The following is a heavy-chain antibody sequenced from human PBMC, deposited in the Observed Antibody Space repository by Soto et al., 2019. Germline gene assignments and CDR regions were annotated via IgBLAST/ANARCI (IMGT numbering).Heavy chain of an antibody. CDR2: IIPCIGTA. CDR1: GGTFSSYA. J-gene: IGHJ6*02. V-gene: IGHV1-69*18. Sequence: QVQLVQSGAEVKKPGSSVTVSCKASGGTFSSYAISWVRQAPGQGLEWMGRIIPCIGTANYAQKFQGRVTITADESTSTAYMELTSLRSEDTAVYYCARVVMTTVTASYYYGMDVWGQGTTVTVSS. D-gene: IGHD4-4*01. CDR3: ARVVMTTVTASYYYGMDV.